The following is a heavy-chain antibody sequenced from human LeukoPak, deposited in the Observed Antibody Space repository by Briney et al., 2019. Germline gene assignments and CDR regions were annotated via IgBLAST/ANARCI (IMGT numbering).Heavy chain of an antibody. V-gene: IGHV3-7*03. J-gene: IGHJ4*02. Sequence: PGGSLRLSCAASGFTFSSYWMSWVRQAPGKGLEWVANIKQDGSGKYYVDSVKGRFTISRDNAKNSLYLQMNSLRAEDTAVYYCARDPARSDECYFDYWGQGTLVTVSS. D-gene: IGHD1-14*01. CDR2: IKQDGSGK. CDR1: GFTFSSYW. CDR3: ARDPARSDECYFDY.